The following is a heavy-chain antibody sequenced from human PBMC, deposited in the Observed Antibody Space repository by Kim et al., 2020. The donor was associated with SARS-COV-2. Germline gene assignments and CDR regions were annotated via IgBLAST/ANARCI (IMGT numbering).Heavy chain of an antibody. CDR1: GGSISSSSYY. CDR2: IYYSGST. D-gene: IGHD1-26*01. Sequence: SETLSLTCTVSGGSISSSSYYWGWIRQPPGKGLVWIGSIYYSGSTYYNPSLKSRVTISVDTSKNQFSLKLSSVTAADTAVYYCAREDSGSYYYYYGMDVWGQGTTGTVSS. J-gene: IGHJ6*02. V-gene: IGHV4-39*07. CDR3: AREDSGSYYYYYGMDV.